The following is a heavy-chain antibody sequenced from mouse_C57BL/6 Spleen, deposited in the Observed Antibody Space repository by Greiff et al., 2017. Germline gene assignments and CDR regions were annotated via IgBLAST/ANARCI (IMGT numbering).Heavy chain of an antibody. V-gene: IGHV1-63*01. D-gene: IGHD3-2*01. J-gene: IGHJ4*01. CDR1: GYTFTNYW. CDR2: IYPGGGYT. CDR3: ARSLTAYAMDY. Sequence: QVQLKQSGAELVRPGTSVKMSCKASGYTFTNYWIGWAKQRPGHGLEWIGDIYPGGGYTNYNEKFKGKATLTADKSSSTAYMQFSSLTSEDSAIYYCARSLTAYAMDYWGQGTSVTVSS.